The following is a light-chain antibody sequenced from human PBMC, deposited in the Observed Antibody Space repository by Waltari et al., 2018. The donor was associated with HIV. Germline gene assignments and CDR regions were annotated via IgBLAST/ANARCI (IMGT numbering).Light chain of an antibody. J-gene: IGLJ2*01. Sequence: VTISCSGSSSNIGYNYVSWYQQLPETAPKLLLYDNNKRPSGIPDRFSGSKSVASATLGITGLQTGDEADYYCGTWDSSLSAGVFGGGTKLTVL. CDR3: GTWDSSLSAGV. CDR1: SSNIGYNY. CDR2: DNN. V-gene: IGLV1-51*01.